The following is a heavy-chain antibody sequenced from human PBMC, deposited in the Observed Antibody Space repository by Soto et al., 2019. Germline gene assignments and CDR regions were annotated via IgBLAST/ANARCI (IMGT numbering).Heavy chain of an antibody. Sequence: QVQLVESGGGVVQPGRSLRLSCAASGFTFSSYAMHWVRQAPGKGLEWVAVISYDGSNKYYADSVKGRFTISRDNSKNTLYLQMNSLRAEDTAVYYCAPSVGMPIDPWGQGTLVTVSS. CDR3: APSVGMPIDP. CDR1: GFTFSSYA. V-gene: IGHV3-30-3*01. D-gene: IGHD7-27*01. J-gene: IGHJ5*02. CDR2: ISYDGSNK.